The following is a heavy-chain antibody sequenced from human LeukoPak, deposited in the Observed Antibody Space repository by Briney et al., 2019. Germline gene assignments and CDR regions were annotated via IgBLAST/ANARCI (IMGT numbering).Heavy chain of an antibody. V-gene: IGHV4-39*01. D-gene: IGHD2-15*01. J-gene: IGHJ3*02. CDR3: ARLVVVVVAAPSDAFDI. CDR1: GGSISSSSYY. Sequence: SETLSLTCTVSGGSISSSSYYWGWIRRPPGKGLEWIGSIYYSGSTYYNPSLKSRVTISVDTSKNQFSLKLSSVTAADTAVYYCARLVVVVVAAPSDAFDIWDQGTMVTVSS. CDR2: IYYSGST.